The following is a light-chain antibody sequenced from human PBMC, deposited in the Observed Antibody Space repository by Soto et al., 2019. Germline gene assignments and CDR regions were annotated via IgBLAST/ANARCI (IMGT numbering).Light chain of an antibody. CDR2: RAS. CDR1: QSVSNS. CDR3: QQYNNWPPRYT. J-gene: IGKJ2*01. Sequence: EIVMTQSPATLSVSPGERATLSCRASQSVSNSLAWYQQRPGQAPRLLIYRASTRATGTPARFSGSGSGTEFTLTISSLQSEDFAVYYCQQYNNWPPRYTFGQATKLEIK. V-gene: IGKV3-15*01.